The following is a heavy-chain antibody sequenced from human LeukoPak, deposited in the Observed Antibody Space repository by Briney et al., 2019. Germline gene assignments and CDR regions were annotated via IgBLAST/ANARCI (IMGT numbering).Heavy chain of an antibody. CDR3: AKDGEYDSSGQPYFDY. J-gene: IGHJ4*02. CDR2: ISRNSGSI. CDR1: GFTFDDYA. V-gene: IGHV3-9*01. D-gene: IGHD3-22*01. Sequence: GGSLRLSCAASGFTFDDYAMNWLRQGPGKGLEWVSTISRNSGSIAYADSVKGRFTISRDSAKKTLYLQMNSLRAEDTALYYCAKDGEYDSSGQPYFDYWGQGTLAIVSS.